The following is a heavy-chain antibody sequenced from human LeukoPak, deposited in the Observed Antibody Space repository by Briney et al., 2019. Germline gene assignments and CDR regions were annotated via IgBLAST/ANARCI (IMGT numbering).Heavy chain of an antibody. Sequence: PSETLSLTCTVSGGSISSDYWSWIRQPPGAGLEWIGYMYHSGSPSSNPSLKSRVTVSVDTSKNQFSLKLSSMTAADTAVYYCARLDRSGYEMGGTWFDPWGQGTLVTVSS. CDR3: ARLDRSGYEMGGTWFDP. CDR2: MYHSGSP. J-gene: IGHJ5*02. CDR1: GGSISSDY. D-gene: IGHD3-22*01. V-gene: IGHV4-59*08.